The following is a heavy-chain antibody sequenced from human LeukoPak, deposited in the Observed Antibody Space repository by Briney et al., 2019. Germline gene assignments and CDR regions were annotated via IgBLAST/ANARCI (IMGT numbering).Heavy chain of an antibody. V-gene: IGHV3-48*03. CDR1: GFTFSSYE. CDR3: ARDRAMGALDY. Sequence: GGSLRLSCAASGFTFSSYEMNWVRQAPGKGLEWVSYISSSGSTICYADSVKGRFTISRDNAKNSLYLQMNSLRAEDTAVYYCARDRAMGALDYWGQGTLVTVSS. CDR2: ISSSGSTI. J-gene: IGHJ4*02. D-gene: IGHD3-16*01.